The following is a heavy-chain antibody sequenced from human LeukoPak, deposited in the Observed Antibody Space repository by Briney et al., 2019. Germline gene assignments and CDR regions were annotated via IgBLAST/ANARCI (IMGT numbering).Heavy chain of an antibody. D-gene: IGHD2-21*02. J-gene: IGHJ4*02. CDR3: ARGSIFCGGDCYSGFDY. CDR2: INWNGGST. Sequence: PGGSLRLSCAASGFTFDDYGMSWVRQAPGKGLEWVSGINWNGGSTGYADSVKGRFTISRDNAKNSLYLQMNSLRAEDTALYYCARGSIFCGGDCYSGFDYWGQGTLVTVSS. V-gene: IGHV3-20*04. CDR1: GFTFDDYG.